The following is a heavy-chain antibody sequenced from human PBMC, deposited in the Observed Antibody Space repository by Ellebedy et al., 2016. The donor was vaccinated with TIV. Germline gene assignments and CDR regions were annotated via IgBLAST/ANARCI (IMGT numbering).Heavy chain of an antibody. D-gene: IGHD3-9*01. CDR2: ISAYNGNT. Sequence: ASVKVSXXASGYTFTSYGISWVRQAPGQGLEWMGWISAYNGNTNYAQKLQGRVTMTTDTSTSTAYMELSSLRSEDTAVYYCARVEGYGGGLVLTGLHYYYGMDVWGQGTTVTVSS. J-gene: IGHJ6*02. CDR3: ARVEGYGGGLVLTGLHYYYGMDV. CDR1: GYTFTSYG. V-gene: IGHV1-18*04.